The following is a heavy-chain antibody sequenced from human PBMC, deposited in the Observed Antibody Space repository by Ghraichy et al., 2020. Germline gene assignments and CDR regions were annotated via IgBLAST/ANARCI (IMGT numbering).Heavy chain of an antibody. CDR3: ASLYGSGSYWRDTFINDY. J-gene: IGHJ4*02. V-gene: IGHV4-39*01. CDR1: GGSISSSSYY. CDR2: IYYSGST. D-gene: IGHD3-10*01. Sequence: SETLSLTCTVSGGSISSSSYYWGWIRQPPGKGLEWIGSIYYSGSTYYNPSLKSRVTISVDTSKNQFSLKLSSVTAADTAVYYCASLYGSGSYWRDTFINDYWGQATLVTVSS.